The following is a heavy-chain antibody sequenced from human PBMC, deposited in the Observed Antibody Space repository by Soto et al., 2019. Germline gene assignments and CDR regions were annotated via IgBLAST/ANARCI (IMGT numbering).Heavy chain of an antibody. CDR2: INFSGVTV. V-gene: IGHV3-11*01. CDR3: VRDPRPRHGFDI. Sequence: VQLVESGGGLVEPGGSLRLSCEASGFPCSDHDMNWLRQAPGKGLEWISYINFSGVTVYYAASVQGRFTISRDNAKNSLYLQMSRLTAEDTAMYYCVRDPRPRHGFDIWGQGTMVIVSS. CDR1: GFPCSDHD. J-gene: IGHJ3*02.